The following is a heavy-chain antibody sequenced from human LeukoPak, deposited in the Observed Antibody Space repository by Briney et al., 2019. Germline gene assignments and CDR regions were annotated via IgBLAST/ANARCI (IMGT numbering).Heavy chain of an antibody. J-gene: IGHJ4*02. Sequence: GGSLRLSCAASGFTFSTYWMTWVRQAPGKGLEWVTNIKQDGSEKNYVDSVKGRFTISRDNAKNSLDLQMNSLRAEDTAVYYCARSIAAAGPPLSYWGQGTLVTVSS. V-gene: IGHV3-7*01. CDR2: IKQDGSEK. CDR1: GFTFSTYW. D-gene: IGHD6-13*01. CDR3: ARSIAAAGPPLSY.